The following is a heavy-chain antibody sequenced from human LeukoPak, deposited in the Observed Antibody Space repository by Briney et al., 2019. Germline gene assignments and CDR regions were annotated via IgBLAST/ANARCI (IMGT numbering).Heavy chain of an antibody. CDR2: IYYSGNT. CDR3: ARTITIFGALGYFDY. Sequence: KPSQTLSLTCTVSGTSISSGAYSWSWVRQHPGKGLEWIAFIYYSGNTYYNPSPKRRVTISVDTSKNQFSLKLSSVTAADTAVYYCARTITIFGALGYFDYWGQGTLVTVSS. D-gene: IGHD3-3*01. J-gene: IGHJ4*02. V-gene: IGHV4-31*03. CDR1: GTSISSGAYS.